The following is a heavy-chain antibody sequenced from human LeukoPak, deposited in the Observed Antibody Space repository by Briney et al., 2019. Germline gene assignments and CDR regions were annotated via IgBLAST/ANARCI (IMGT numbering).Heavy chain of an antibody. CDR2: ISAYNGNT. Sequence: ALVKVSCKASGYTFTSYGISWVRQAPGQGLEWMGWISAYNGNTNYAQKLQGRVTMTTDTSTSTAYMELRSLRSDDTAVYYCARVSMVRGAPRYNWFDPWGQGTLVTVSS. D-gene: IGHD3-10*01. V-gene: IGHV1-18*01. J-gene: IGHJ5*02. CDR3: ARVSMVRGAPRYNWFDP. CDR1: GYTFTSYG.